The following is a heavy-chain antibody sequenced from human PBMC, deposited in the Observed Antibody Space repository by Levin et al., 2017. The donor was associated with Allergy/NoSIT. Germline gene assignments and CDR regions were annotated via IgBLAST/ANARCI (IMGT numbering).Heavy chain of an antibody. CDR3: ARGLGETSRYTHGY. CDR2: IHYDGKT. J-gene: IGHJ4*02. CDR1: GDSISSYY. V-gene: IGHV4-59*01. Sequence: SETLSLTCTVSGDSISSYYWTWIRQPPGRGLEWIGYIHYDGKTNYNPSLKSRVTMSIDTSKNQLSLKVSSVTAADTAVYYCARGLGETSRYTHGYWGQGTLVTVSS. D-gene: IGHD3-16*02.